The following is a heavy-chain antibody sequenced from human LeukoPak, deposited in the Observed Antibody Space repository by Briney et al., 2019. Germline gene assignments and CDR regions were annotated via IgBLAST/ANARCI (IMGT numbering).Heavy chain of an antibody. D-gene: IGHD2-2*01. Sequence: ASVKVSCKASGYTFTSYGISWVRQAPGQGLEWMGWISAYNGNTNYAQKFQGRVTMTRDTSISTAYMELSRLRSDDTAVYYCARERDQLLSAFDYWGQGTLVTVSS. V-gene: IGHV1-18*01. CDR1: GYTFTSYG. CDR3: ARERDQLLSAFDY. J-gene: IGHJ4*02. CDR2: ISAYNGNT.